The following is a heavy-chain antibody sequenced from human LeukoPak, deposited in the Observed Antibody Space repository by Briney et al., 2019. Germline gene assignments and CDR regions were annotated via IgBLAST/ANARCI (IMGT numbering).Heavy chain of an antibody. Sequence: GGSLRLSCAASGFTFSSYEMNWVRQAPGKGLEWVSYISSSDSTIYYADSVKGRFTISRDNAKNSLYLQMNSLRAEDTAVYYCAREPRGIAAAGALDYWGQGTLVTVSS. CDR1: GFTFSSYE. V-gene: IGHV3-48*03. D-gene: IGHD6-13*01. J-gene: IGHJ4*02. CDR3: AREPRGIAAAGALDY. CDR2: ISSSDSTI.